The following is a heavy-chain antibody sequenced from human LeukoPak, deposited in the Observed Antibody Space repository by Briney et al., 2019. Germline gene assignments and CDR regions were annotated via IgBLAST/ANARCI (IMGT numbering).Heavy chain of an antibody. CDR2: ISSSGSTI. D-gene: IGHD3-22*01. CDR1: GFTFSDYY. Sequence: GGSLRLSCAASGFTFSDYYMSWIRQAPGKGLEWVSYISSSGSTIYYADSVKGRFTISRDNAKNSLYLQMNSLRAEDTAVYYCASDSHPSYYYDSSGYSKGYYFDYWGQGALVTVSS. V-gene: IGHV3-11*01. CDR3: ASDSHPSYYYDSSGYSKGYYFDY. J-gene: IGHJ4*02.